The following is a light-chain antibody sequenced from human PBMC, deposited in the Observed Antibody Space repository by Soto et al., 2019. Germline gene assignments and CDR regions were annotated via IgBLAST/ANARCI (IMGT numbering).Light chain of an antibody. CDR1: SSDVGRYNL. J-gene: IGLJ2*01. CDR2: EDI. CDR3: SSYAGGTSVV. V-gene: IGLV2-23*01. Sequence: QSALTQPASVSGSPGQSITISCTGSSSDVGRYNLVSWYQQHPGKAPKLIIYEDIERPSGVSNRFSGSKSGNTASLTISGLQPVDEADYHCSSYAGGTSVVFGGGTKLTVL.